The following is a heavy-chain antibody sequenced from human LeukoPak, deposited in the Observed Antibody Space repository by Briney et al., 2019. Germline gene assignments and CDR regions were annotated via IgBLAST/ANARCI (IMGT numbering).Heavy chain of an antibody. V-gene: IGHV1-58*02. CDR3: AADTWLLNEDPDYYYYYYMDV. CDR2: IVVGSGNT. D-gene: IGHD3-22*01. J-gene: IGHJ6*03. CDR1: GFTFTSSA. Sequence: SVKVSCKASGFTFTSSAMQWVRQARGQRLEWIGWIVVGSGNTNYAQKFQERVTITRDMSTSTAYMELSSLRSEDTAVYYCAADTWLLNEDPDYYYYYYMDVWGKGTTVTVSS.